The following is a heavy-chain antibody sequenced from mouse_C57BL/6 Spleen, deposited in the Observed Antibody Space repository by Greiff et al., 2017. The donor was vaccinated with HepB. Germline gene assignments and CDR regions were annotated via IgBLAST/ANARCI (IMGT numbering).Heavy chain of an antibody. D-gene: IGHD3-3*01. CDR1: GYTFTSYW. V-gene: IGHV1-64*01. CDR3: ASRGDWFAY. J-gene: IGHJ3*01. Sequence: VKLQQPGAELVKPGASVKLSCKASGYTFTSYWMHWVKQRPGQGLEWIGMIHPNSGSTNYNEKFKSKATLTVDKSSSTAYMQLSSLTSEDSAVYYCASRGDWFAYWGQGTLVTVSA. CDR2: IHPNSGST.